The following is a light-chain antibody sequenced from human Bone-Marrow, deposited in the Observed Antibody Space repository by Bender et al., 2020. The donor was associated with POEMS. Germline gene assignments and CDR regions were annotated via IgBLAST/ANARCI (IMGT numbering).Light chain of an antibody. Sequence: QSALTQPPSASGSPGQSVTISCTGTSSDVGVDKYVSWYQQHPGKAPKLIIYEVSERPSGVPDRFSGSKSGNMASLTVSGLQAEDEADYYCVAWDDTLNGWVFGGGTKLTVL. CDR3: VAWDDTLNGWV. J-gene: IGLJ2*01. V-gene: IGLV2-8*01. CDR1: SSDVGVDKY. CDR2: EVS.